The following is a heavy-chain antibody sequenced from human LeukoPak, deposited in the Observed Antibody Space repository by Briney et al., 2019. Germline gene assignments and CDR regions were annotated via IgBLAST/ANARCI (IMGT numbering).Heavy chain of an antibody. V-gene: IGHV3-30*18. Sequence: GRSLRLSCAASGFTFSSYGMHWVRQAPGRGLEWVAVISYDGSNKYYAQSVKARFTTTSHYSKKTLYLQTDSLRAEDTAVDYCAKDASSSWYDYWGQGTLVTVSS. CDR3: AKDASSSWYDY. J-gene: IGHJ4*02. CDR2: ISYDGSNK. CDR1: GFTFSSYG. D-gene: IGHD6-13*01.